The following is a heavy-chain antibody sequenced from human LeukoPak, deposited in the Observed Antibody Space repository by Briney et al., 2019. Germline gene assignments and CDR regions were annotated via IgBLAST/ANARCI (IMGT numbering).Heavy chain of an antibody. D-gene: IGHD3-22*01. CDR3: ARDDLGNYYDSSGYYYV. Sequence: SETLSLTCTVSGGSISSYYWSWIRQPAGKGLEWIGRIYTSGSTNYNPSLKSRVTMSVDTSKNQFSLKLSSVTAADTAVYYCARDDLGNYYDSSGYYYVWDQGTLVTVSS. J-gene: IGHJ4*02. CDR2: IYTSGST. V-gene: IGHV4-4*07. CDR1: GGSISSYY.